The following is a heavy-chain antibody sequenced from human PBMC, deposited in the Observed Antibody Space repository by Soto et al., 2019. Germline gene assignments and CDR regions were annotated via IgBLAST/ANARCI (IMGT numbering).Heavy chain of an antibody. D-gene: IGHD4-17*01. CDR1: GYSFTSYW. V-gene: IGHV5-51*01. CDR2: IYPGDSDT. J-gene: IGHJ6*02. Sequence: EVQLVQSGAEVKKPGESLKISCKGSGYSFTSYWIGWVRQMPGKGLEWMGIIYPGDSDTRYSPSFQGQVTISADKSTSTAYLQWSSLKASDTAMYYCARQSNGDYYYYGMDVWGQGTTVTVSS. CDR3: ARQSNGDYYYYGMDV.